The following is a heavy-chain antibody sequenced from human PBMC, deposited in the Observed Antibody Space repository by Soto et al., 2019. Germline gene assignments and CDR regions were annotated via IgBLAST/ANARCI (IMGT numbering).Heavy chain of an antibody. D-gene: IGHD7-27*01. J-gene: IGHJ4*02. CDR3: ARDTGDGTFDF. V-gene: IGHV1-3*01. Sequence: ASVKVSCKASGYTFSSYAMHWVRQAPGQRLEWMGWINAGYGNTKSSQKFQDRVTISRDTSASTAYMELTSLRSEDTAGYYCARDTGDGTFDFWGQGTLVTVS. CDR2: INAGYGNT. CDR1: GYTFSSYA.